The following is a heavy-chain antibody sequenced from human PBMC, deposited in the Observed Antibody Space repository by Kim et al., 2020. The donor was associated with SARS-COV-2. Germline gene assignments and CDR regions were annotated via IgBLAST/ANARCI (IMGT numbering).Heavy chain of an antibody. CDR2: IWYDGSNK. J-gene: IGHJ4*02. CDR1: GFTFSSYG. CDR3: ARGVAVTPSYFDY. D-gene: IGHD4-17*01. Sequence: GGSLRLSCAASGFTFSSYGMHWVRQAPGKGLEWVAVIWYDGSNKYYADSVKGRFTISRDNSKNTLYLQMNSLRAEDTAVYYCARGVAVTPSYFDYWGQGTLVTVSS. V-gene: IGHV3-33*08.